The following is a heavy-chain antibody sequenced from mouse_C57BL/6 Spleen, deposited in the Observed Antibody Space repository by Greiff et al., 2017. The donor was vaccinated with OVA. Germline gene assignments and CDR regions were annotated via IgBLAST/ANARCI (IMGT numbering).Heavy chain of an antibody. V-gene: IGHV1-69*01. CDR2: IDPSDSYT. CDR3: ARYDGYYFEY. J-gene: IGHJ2*01. Sequence: QVQLQQPGAELVMPGASVKLSCKASGYTFTSYWMHWVKQRPGQGLEWIGEIDPSDSYTNYNQKFKGKSTLTVDKSSSTAYMQLSSLTSEDSAVYYCARYDGYYFEYWGQGTTLTVSS. D-gene: IGHD2-2*01. CDR1: GYTFTSYW.